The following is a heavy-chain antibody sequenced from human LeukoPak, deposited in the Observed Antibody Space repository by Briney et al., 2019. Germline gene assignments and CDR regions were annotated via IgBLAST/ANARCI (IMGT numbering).Heavy chain of an antibody. D-gene: IGHD6-19*01. V-gene: IGHV3-30*02. CDR2: IRYDGINK. Sequence: PGGSLRLSCAASGFTFSTYGMHWVRQAPGKGLEWVAFIRYDGINKFYAASVKGPFTISRDNSKNTLYLQMNSLRPEDTAVYYCAKGAPSLSRAVADFDYWGQGTLVTVSS. CDR1: GFTFSTYG. J-gene: IGHJ4*02. CDR3: AKGAPSLSRAVADFDY.